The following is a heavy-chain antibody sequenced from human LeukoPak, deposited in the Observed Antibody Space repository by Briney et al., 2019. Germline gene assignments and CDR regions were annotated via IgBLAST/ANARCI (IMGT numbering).Heavy chain of an antibody. CDR2: MNPNSGNT. J-gene: IGHJ6*03. Sequence: ASVKVSCKASGYTFTSYDINWVRQATGQGLEWMGWMNPNSGNTGYAQKFQGRVTMTRNTSISTAYMELSSLRSEDTAVYYCARGGYDFWSGYLAYYYYYYMDVWGKGTTVTVSS. CDR1: GYTFTSYD. V-gene: IGHV1-8*01. D-gene: IGHD3-3*01. CDR3: ARGGYDFWSGYLAYYYYYYMDV.